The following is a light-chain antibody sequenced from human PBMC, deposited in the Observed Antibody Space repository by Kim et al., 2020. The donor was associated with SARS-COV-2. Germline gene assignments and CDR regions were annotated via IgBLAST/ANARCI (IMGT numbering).Light chain of an antibody. V-gene: IGLV9-49*01. Sequence: GTLSSGYSKYKGDWYQQGQGKDLRFVRRVGSGGIVESKGDGIPDRFSVLGSGLNRYLTIKNIQEEDESDYHCGADHGSGSNFVYVFGTGTKVTVL. CDR3: GADHGSGSNFVYV. CDR2: VGSGGIVE. J-gene: IGLJ1*01. CDR1: SGYSKYK.